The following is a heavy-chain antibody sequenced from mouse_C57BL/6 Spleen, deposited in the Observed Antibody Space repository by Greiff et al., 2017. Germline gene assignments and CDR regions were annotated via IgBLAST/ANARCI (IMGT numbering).Heavy chain of an antibody. V-gene: IGHV1-82*01. Sequence: VKLVESGPELVKPGASVKISCKASGYAFSSSWMNWVKQRPGKGLEWIGRIYPGDGDTNYNGKFKGKATLTADKSSSTAYMQLSSLTSEDSAVYFCAREEDGLYAMDYWGQGTSVTVSS. D-gene: IGHD2-3*01. CDR1: GYAFSSSW. J-gene: IGHJ4*01. CDR2: IYPGDGDT. CDR3: AREEDGLYAMDY.